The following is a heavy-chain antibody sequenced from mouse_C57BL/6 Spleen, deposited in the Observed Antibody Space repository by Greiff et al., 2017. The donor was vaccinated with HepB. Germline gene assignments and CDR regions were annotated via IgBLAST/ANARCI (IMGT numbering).Heavy chain of an antibody. D-gene: IGHD2-3*01. J-gene: IGHJ4*01. CDR3: AIDGYGAMDY. CDR1: GYTFTSYW. V-gene: IGHV1-69*01. CDR2: IDPSDSYT. Sequence: QVQLQQSGAELVMPGASVKLSCKASGYTFTSYWMHWVKQRPGQGLEWIGEIDPSDSYTNYNQKFKGKATLTVDKSSSTAYMQLSSLTSEDSAVYYCAIDGYGAMDYWGQGTSVTVSS.